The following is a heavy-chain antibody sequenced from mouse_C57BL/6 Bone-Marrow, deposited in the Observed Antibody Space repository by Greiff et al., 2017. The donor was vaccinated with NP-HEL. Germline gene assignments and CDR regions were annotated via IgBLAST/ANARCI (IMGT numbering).Heavy chain of an antibody. D-gene: IGHD1-1*01. Sequence: VQLQQPGAELVMPGASVKLSCKASGYTFTSYWMHWVKQRPGQGLEWIGEIDPSDSYTNYNQKFKGKSTLTVDKSSSTAYMQLSSLTSEDSAVYYCARTRDYYGSSHYAMDYWGQGTSVTVSS. J-gene: IGHJ4*01. CDR3: ARTRDYYGSSHYAMDY. CDR1: GYTFTSYW. V-gene: IGHV1-69*01. CDR2: IDPSDSYT.